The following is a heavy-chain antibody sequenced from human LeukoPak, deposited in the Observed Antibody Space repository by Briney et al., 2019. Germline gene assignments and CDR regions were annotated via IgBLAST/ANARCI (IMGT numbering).Heavy chain of an antibody. D-gene: IGHD3-22*01. V-gene: IGHV1-69*04. J-gene: IGHJ3*02. Sequence: SVKVSCKASGGTFSGYTISWVRQAPGQGLEWMGRIIPILGIANYAQKFQGRVTITADKSTSTAYMELSSLRSEDTAVYYCARDLREYYYDSSGPLDIWGQGTMVTVSS. CDR2: IIPILGIA. CDR3: ARDLREYYYDSSGPLDI. CDR1: GGTFSGYT.